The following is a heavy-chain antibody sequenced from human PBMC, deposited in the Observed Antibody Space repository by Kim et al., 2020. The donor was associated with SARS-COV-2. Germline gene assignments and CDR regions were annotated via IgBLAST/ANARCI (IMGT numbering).Heavy chain of an antibody. CDR2: ISGDDETT. J-gene: IGHJ1*01. Sequence: GGSLRLSCAASGITFGNQGRTWVRQAPGKGLEWVSSISGDDETTHYADSVRGRSTISRDNSKNTVYLQLSNMRAEDTATYYCLDYHGSGSHGFHCGQGALVTVSS. D-gene: IGHD3-10*01. CDR3: LDYHGSGSHGFH. CDR1: GITFGNQG. V-gene: IGHV3-23*01.